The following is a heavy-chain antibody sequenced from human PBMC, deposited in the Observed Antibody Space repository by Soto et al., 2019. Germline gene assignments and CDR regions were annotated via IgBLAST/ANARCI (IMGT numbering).Heavy chain of an antibody. D-gene: IGHD3-3*01. J-gene: IGHJ4*02. CDR1: GYTFTSYD. CDR2: LNPNTGDS. CDR3: ARRAETNGWNGFGADKYYFDF. Sequence: ASVKVSCKASGYTFTSYDIYWVRQATGQGLEWMGWLNPNTGDSGYAQKFQGRITVTSDTSINTAHMELSSLRSEDTAVYYCARRAETNGWNGFGADKYYFDFWGQGTLVTVSS. V-gene: IGHV1-8*01.